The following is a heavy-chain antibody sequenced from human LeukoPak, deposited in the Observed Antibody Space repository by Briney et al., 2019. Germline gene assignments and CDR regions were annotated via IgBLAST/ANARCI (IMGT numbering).Heavy chain of an antibody. V-gene: IGHV1-18*01. CDR3: AREGSYYYYYGMDV. Sequence: GASVKVSCEASGYTFTSYGISWVRQAPGQGLEWMGWISAYNGNRNYAQKLQGRVTMTTDTSTSTAYMELRSLRSDDTAVYYCAREGSYYYYYGMDVWGQGTTVTVSS. CDR1: GYTFTSYG. CDR2: ISAYNGNR. J-gene: IGHJ6*02.